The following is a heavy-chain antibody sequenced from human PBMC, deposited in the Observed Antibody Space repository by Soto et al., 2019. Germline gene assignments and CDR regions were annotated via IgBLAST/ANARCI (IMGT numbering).Heavy chain of an antibody. J-gene: IGHJ6*02. CDR3: ARSGFVSGWNEFSGMDV. V-gene: IGHV1-69*11. Sequence: VQLVQSGAEVRKPGSSVKVSCQVSGVTFSTSTITWVRQAPGQGLEWMGSIIPILGTAKSTQNFQGRVTITADESASVAYMELSSLTSEDTAVYYCARSGFVSGWNEFSGMDVWGQGTTVTFSS. D-gene: IGHD6-19*01. CDR2: IIPILGTA. CDR1: GVTFSTST.